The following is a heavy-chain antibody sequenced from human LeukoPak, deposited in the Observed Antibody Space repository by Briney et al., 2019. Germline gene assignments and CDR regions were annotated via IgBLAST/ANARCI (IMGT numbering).Heavy chain of an antibody. D-gene: IGHD6-13*01. J-gene: IGHJ4*02. CDR1: GGSFSGYY. CDR3: AKDPFSYSSSWYSFDY. Sequence: SETLSLTCAVYGGSFSGYYWSWIRQPPGKGLEWIGEINHSGSTNYNPSLKSRVTISVDTSKNQFSLKLSSVTAADTAVYYCAKDPFSYSSSWYSFDYWGQGSLVIVSS. V-gene: IGHV4-34*01. CDR2: INHSGST.